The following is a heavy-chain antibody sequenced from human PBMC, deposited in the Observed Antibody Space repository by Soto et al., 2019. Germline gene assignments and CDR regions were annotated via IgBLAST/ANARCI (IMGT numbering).Heavy chain of an antibody. CDR1: GFTFNRYG. Sequence: PGGSLRLSCVASGFTFNRYGIHWVRQAPGKGLEWVALISDDGSDKDYADSVKGRFTISRDNSKNSLYLQMNSLRAEDTAVYYCARVLRYDSSGYYDPRGSVEVFDYWGQGTLVTVSS. CDR3: ARVLRYDSSGYYDPRGSVEVFDY. V-gene: IGHV3-30*03. CDR2: ISDDGSDK. J-gene: IGHJ4*02. D-gene: IGHD3-22*01.